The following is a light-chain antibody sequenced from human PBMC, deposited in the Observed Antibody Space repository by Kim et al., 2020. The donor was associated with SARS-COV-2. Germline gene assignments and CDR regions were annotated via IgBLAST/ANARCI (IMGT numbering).Light chain of an antibody. CDR2: DAS. CDR3: QEYNSDFT. V-gene: IGKV1-5*01. Sequence: DIQMTQSPSILSASVGDRVTITCRASQTISTWLAWYQQKPGKPPNALISDASSLESGVPSRFSGSGSGTEFTLTISSLQPDDFATYYCQEYNSDFTFGPGTKVISN. J-gene: IGKJ3*01. CDR1: QTISTW.